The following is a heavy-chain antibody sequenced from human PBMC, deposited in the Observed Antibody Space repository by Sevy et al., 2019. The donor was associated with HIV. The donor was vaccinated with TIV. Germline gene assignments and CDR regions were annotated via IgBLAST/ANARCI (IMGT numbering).Heavy chain of an antibody. CDR3: AREGGYTSAWSPGNH. V-gene: IGHV3-30*04. J-gene: IGHJ4*02. CDR1: GFTFNTHA. D-gene: IGHD6-19*01. CDR2: ISYDGIIK. Sequence: GGSLRLSCAASGFTFNTHAMHWVRQAPGKGLEWVAHISYDGIIKYYADSVKGRLTISRDNSKNTLSLQMNSLRVEDTAVYYCAREGGYTSAWSPGNHWGQGTLVTVSS.